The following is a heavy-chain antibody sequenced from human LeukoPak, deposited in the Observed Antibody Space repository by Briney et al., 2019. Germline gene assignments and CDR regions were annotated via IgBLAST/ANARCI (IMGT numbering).Heavy chain of an antibody. CDR1: GGPISSYY. V-gene: IGHV4-59*08. D-gene: IGHD2-15*01. CDR3: VRHDGYCSGGSCYPYYYGVDV. Sequence: SETLSLTCTVSGGPISSYYWSWIRQPPGKGLEWIGYIHYSENTNYNPSLKSRVTISVDTPNNQLSLKVSSVTAADTAEYYCVRHDGYCSGGSCYPYYYGVDVWGQGTTVTVSS. J-gene: IGHJ6*02. CDR2: IHYSENT.